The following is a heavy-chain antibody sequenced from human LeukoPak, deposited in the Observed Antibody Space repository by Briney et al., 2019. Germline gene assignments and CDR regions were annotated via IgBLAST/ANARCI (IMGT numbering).Heavy chain of an antibody. J-gene: IGHJ6*02. Sequence: GRSLRLSCAASGFTFSSYGMHWVRQAPGKGLEWVAVIWYDGSNKYYADSVKGRFTISRDNSKNTLYLQMNSLRAEDTAVHYCAGDYRYQLLCGMDVWGQGTTVTVSS. CDR3: AGDYRYQLLCGMDV. CDR2: IWYDGSNK. V-gene: IGHV3-33*01. D-gene: IGHD2-2*01. CDR1: GFTFSSYG.